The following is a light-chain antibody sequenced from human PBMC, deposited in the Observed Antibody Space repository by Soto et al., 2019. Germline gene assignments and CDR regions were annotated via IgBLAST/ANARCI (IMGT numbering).Light chain of an antibody. Sequence: EIVLTQSPGTLSLSPGERATLSCRASQSVSRNSLAWYQQKPGQAPRLLIYCASSRATGIPDRFSGSGSGTDFTRTISRLEPEDFAVFYCQQYGSSLYTFGQGTKLEIK. CDR1: QSVSRNS. CDR2: CAS. V-gene: IGKV3-20*01. CDR3: QQYGSSLYT. J-gene: IGKJ2*01.